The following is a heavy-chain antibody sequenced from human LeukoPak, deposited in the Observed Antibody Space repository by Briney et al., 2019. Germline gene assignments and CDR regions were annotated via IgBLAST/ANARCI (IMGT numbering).Heavy chain of an antibody. CDR1: GGTFSSYA. J-gene: IGHJ5*02. CDR2: INAGNGNT. CDR3: AREYYDFWSGYYGESNWFDP. D-gene: IGHD3-3*01. V-gene: IGHV1-3*01. Sequence: GASVKVSCKASGGTFSSYAISWVRQAPGQGLEWMGWINAGNGNTKYSQKFQGRVTITRDTSASTAYMELSSLRSEDTAVYYCAREYYDFWSGYYGESNWFDPWGQGTLVTVSS.